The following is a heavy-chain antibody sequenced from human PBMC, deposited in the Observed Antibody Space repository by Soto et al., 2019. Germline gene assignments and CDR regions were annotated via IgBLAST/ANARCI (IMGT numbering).Heavy chain of an antibody. CDR3: ARDNDSSGWTLSYYYGMDV. CDR1: GGTFSSYA. V-gene: IGHV1-69*13. CDR2: IIPIFGTA. D-gene: IGHD6-19*01. J-gene: IGHJ6*02. Sequence: SVKVSCKASGGTFSSYAISWVRQAPGQGLEWMGGIIPIFGTANYAQKFQGRVTITADESTSTAYMELSSLRSEDTAVYYCARDNDSSGWTLSYYYGMDVWGQGTTVTVYS.